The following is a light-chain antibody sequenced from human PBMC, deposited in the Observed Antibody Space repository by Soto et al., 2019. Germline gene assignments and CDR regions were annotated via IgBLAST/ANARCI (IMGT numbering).Light chain of an antibody. Sequence: QSVLTQPPSVSAAPGQKVTISCSGSSSNIGNNYVSWYQQLPGTAPKLLIYENNKRPSGIPDRFSGSKSGTSATLGITGLXXXXEADYYCGTWDSSLSAVVFGGGTQLTVL. CDR1: SSNIGNNY. V-gene: IGLV1-51*02. CDR3: GTWDSSLSAVV. CDR2: ENN. J-gene: IGLJ2*01.